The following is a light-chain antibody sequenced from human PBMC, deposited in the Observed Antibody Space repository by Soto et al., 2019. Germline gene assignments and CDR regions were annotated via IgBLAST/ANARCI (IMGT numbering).Light chain of an antibody. Sequence: SYELTQPPSMSVAPGKTAKITCGGNNIGSKSVHWYQQKPGQAPVLVIYYDRARPSGIPERFSGSNSGSTATLSIGRVEAGDEADYYCQVWDSSSDRVVFGGGTKLTVL. CDR2: YDR. CDR3: QVWDSSSDRVV. CDR1: NIGSKS. V-gene: IGLV3-21*04. J-gene: IGLJ2*01.